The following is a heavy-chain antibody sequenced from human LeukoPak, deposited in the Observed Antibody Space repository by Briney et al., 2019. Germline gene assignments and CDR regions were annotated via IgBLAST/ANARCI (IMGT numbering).Heavy chain of an antibody. V-gene: IGHV1-8*01. CDR1: GYTFTSYD. CDR3: ASRLYCSNTRCRNFPFAY. J-gene: IGHJ4*02. CDR2: MNPNSGDT. Sequence: ASVKVSCKASGYTFTSYDINWVRQATGQGLEWMGWMNPNSGDTGYVQKFQGRVTITADESTSTAYMELSSLRSEDTAIYYCASRLYCSNTRCRNFPFAYWGQGTLVTVSS. D-gene: IGHD2-2*01.